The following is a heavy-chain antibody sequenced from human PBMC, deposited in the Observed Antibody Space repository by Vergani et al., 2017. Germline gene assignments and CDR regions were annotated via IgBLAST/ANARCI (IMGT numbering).Heavy chain of an antibody. CDR3: NNGYVGR. CDR2: IKSKTDGGTT. V-gene: IGHV3-15*01. Sequence: EVQLVESGGGLVKPGGSLRLSCAASGFTFSNAWMSWVRQAPGKGLAWVGRIKSKTDGGTTDYAAPVKGRFTISRDDSKKTLYLQMNSLKTDDTAVYYCNNGYVGRWGQGTLVTVSS. CDR1: GFTFSNAW. D-gene: IGHD5-12*01. J-gene: IGHJ4*02.